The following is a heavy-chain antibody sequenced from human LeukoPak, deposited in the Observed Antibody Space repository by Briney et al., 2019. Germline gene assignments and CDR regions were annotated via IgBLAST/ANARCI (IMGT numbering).Heavy chain of an antibody. CDR2: INPNSGGT. J-gene: IGHJ5*02. CDR3: ARPALWFGDPPQENWFDP. V-gene: IGHV1-2*06. Sequence: ASVKVSFKASGYTFTVHYMHWVRHAPGQGLEWMGRINPNSGGTNYAQKFQGRVTMTRDTSISTAYMELGRLTSDDTAVYYCARPALWFGDPPQENWFDPWGQGTLVTVSS. CDR1: GYTFTVHY. D-gene: IGHD3-10*01.